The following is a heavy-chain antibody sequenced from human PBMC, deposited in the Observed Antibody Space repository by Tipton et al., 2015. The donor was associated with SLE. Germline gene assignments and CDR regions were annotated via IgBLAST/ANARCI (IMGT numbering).Heavy chain of an antibody. CDR2: IYYSGST. V-gene: IGHV4-59*11. CDR1: GGSISSHY. J-gene: IGHJ6*03. D-gene: IGHD3-16*01. CDR3: ARGIGDRDYYYYMDV. Sequence: TLSLTCTDSGGSISSHYWSWIRQPPGKGLEWMGYIYYSGSTNYNPSLKSRVTISVDTSKNQFSLKLSSVTAADTAVYYCARGIGDRDYYYYMDVWGKGTTVTVSS.